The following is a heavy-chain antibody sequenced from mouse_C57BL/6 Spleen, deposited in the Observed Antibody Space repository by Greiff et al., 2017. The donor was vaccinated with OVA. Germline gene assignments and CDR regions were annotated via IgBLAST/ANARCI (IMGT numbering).Heavy chain of an antibody. CDR1: GYTFTSYG. CDR3: ARFTTVVANYYAMDY. Sequence: VKLQESGAELARPGASVKLSCKASGYTFTSYGISWVKQRTGQGLEWIGEIYPRSGNTYYNEKFKGKATLTADKSSSTAYMELRSLTSEDSAVYFCARFTTVVANYYAMDYWGQGTSVTVSS. CDR2: IYPRSGNT. J-gene: IGHJ4*01. D-gene: IGHD1-1*01. V-gene: IGHV1-81*01.